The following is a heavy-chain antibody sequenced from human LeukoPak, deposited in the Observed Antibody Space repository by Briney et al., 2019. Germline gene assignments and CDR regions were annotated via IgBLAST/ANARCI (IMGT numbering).Heavy chain of an antibody. J-gene: IGHJ6*02. CDR3: ARDRFYCSSTSCYLIYYYYGMDV. D-gene: IGHD2-2*01. Sequence: GASVKVSCKASGGTFSSYAISWVRQAPGQGLEWMGRIIPILGIANYAQKFQGRVTITADKSTSTAYMELSSLRSEDTAVYYCARDRFYCSSTSCYLIYYYYGMDVWGQGTTVTVSS. V-gene: IGHV1-69*04. CDR1: GGTFSSYA. CDR2: IIPILGIA.